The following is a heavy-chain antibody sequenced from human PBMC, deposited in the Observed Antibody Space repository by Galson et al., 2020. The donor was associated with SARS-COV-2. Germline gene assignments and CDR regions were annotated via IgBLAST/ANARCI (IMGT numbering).Heavy chain of an antibody. V-gene: IGHV5-10-1*01. CDR2: IDPSDSYT. CDR1: GYSFTSYW. Sequence: HGESLKISCKGSGYSFTSYWISWVRQMPGKGLEWMGRIDPSDSYTNYSPSFQGHVTISADKSISTAYLQWSSLKASDTAMYYCARPKSPEWLNDAVDIWGQGTMVTVSS. CDR3: ARPKSPEWLNDAVDI. D-gene: IGHD5-12*01. J-gene: IGHJ3*02.